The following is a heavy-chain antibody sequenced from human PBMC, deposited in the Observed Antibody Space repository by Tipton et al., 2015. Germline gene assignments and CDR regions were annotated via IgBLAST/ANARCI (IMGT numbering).Heavy chain of an antibody. Sequence: RSLRLSCAASGFTSGFTFDDFAMHWVRQAPGKGLEWVSSTNWNGGTIAYADSVKGRFTISRDNAENSLYLQMNSLRAEDTAMYYCAKDIEESGYGFFDAFDIWGQGTMVTVSS. J-gene: IGHJ3*02. D-gene: IGHD5-12*01. V-gene: IGHV3-9*01. CDR3: AKDIEESGYGFFDAFDI. CDR1: GFTFDDFA. CDR2: TNWNGGTI.